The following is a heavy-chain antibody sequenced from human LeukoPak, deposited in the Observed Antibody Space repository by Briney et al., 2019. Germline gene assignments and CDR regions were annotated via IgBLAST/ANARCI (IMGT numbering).Heavy chain of an antibody. D-gene: IGHD6-13*01. Sequence: PGGSLRLSCAAYGFTFSSYGREWVRQAPGKGLEGVAVISYDGSNKYYADSVKGRFTTSRDNSKNTLYLQMNSLRAEDTAVYYCAKAPGGVAAELDYWGQGTLVTVSS. V-gene: IGHV3-30*18. J-gene: IGHJ4*02. CDR2: ISYDGSNK. CDR3: AKAPGGVAAELDY. CDR1: GFTFSSYG.